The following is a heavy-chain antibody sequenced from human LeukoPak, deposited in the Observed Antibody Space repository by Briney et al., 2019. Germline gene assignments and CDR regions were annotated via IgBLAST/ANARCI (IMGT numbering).Heavy chain of an antibody. J-gene: IGHJ4*02. CDR2: ISGSGGST. Sequence: GGSLRLSCAASGFTFSSYAMSWVRQAPGKGLEWVSAISGSGGSTYYADSVKGRFTISRDNSKNTLYLQMNSLRAEDTAVYYCARESTYTYYDFWSGYSIWGYFDYWGQGTLVTVSS. V-gene: IGHV3-23*01. CDR1: GFTFSSYA. D-gene: IGHD3-3*01. CDR3: ARESTYTYYDFWSGYSIWGYFDY.